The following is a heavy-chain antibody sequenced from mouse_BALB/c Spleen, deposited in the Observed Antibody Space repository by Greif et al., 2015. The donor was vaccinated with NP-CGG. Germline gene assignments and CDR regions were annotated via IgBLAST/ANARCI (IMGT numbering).Heavy chain of an antibody. CDR2: IWGGGST. CDR3: ARNWGYGYAMDY. D-gene: IGHD3-1*01. J-gene: IGHJ4*01. Sequence: VQLQQSGPGLVQPSQSLSITCTVSGFSLTSYGVHWVRQSPGKGLEWLGVIWGGGSTDYNAAFISRLSISKDNSKSQVFFKMNSLQADDTAMYYCARNWGYGYAMDYWGQGTSVTVSS. CDR1: GFSLTSYG. V-gene: IGHV2-4-1*01.